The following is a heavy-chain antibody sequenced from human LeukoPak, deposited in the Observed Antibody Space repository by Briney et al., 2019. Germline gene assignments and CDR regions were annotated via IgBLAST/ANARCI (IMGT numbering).Heavy chain of an antibody. D-gene: IGHD3-22*01. Sequence: GESLKTSCKGSGYSFTSYWIGWVRQMPGKGLEWMGIIYPGDSDTRYSPSFQGQVTISADKSISTAYLQWSSLKASDTAMYYCARRHYYDSSGYYDFYDSWGQGTLVTVSS. CDR1: GYSFTSYW. CDR3: ARRHYYDSSGYYDFYDS. J-gene: IGHJ4*02. CDR2: IYPGDSDT. V-gene: IGHV5-51*01.